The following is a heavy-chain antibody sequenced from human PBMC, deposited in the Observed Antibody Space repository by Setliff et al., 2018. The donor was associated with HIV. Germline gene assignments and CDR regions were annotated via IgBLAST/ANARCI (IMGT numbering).Heavy chain of an antibody. D-gene: IGHD2-21*01. J-gene: IGHJ5*02. CDR1: GYSINSGFS. V-gene: IGHV4-38-2*01. CDR3: ARPRRVRSRAWYWFDI. CDR2: IYQSGSI. Sequence: SETLSLTCAASGYSINSGFSRAWIRQPPGQGPQWIGSIYQSGSIYYNPSLQSRVTISVDSSKNQFSLNLFSVTAADTAVYYCARPRRVRSRAWYWFDIWGQGNLVTVSS.